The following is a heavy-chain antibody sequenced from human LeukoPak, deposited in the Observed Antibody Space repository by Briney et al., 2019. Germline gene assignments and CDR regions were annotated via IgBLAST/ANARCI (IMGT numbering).Heavy chain of an antibody. Sequence: ASVKVSCKASGGTFSSYAISWVRRAPGQGLEWMGEIIPIFGTANYAQKFQGRVTITADESTSTAYMELSSLRSEDTAVYYCARDYYSSSFDYYYYGMDVWGQGTTVTVSS. D-gene: IGHD6-6*01. CDR1: GGTFSSYA. J-gene: IGHJ6*02. CDR3: ARDYYSSSFDYYYYGMDV. CDR2: IIPIFGTA. V-gene: IGHV1-69*13.